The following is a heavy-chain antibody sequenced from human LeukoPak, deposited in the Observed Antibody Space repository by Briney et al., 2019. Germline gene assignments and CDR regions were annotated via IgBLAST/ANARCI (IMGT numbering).Heavy chain of an antibody. CDR1: GFTFSRFY. CDR2: INANTGNP. D-gene: IGHD2-15*01. V-gene: IGHV7-4-1*02. CDR3: ARAWAAATAFDI. J-gene: IGHJ3*02. Sequence: ASVKVSCKASGFTFSRFYFHWVRQAPGQGLEWMGWINANTGNPTYAQGFTGRFVFSLDTSVSTAYLQISSLKAEDTAVYYCARAWAAATAFDIWGQGTMVTVSS.